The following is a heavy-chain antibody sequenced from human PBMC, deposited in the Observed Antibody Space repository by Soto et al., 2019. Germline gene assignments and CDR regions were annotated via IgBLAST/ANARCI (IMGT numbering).Heavy chain of an antibody. V-gene: IGHV4-34*01. D-gene: IGHD3-22*01. CDR2: INHSGST. Sequence: SETLSLTCAVSGGSFSGYYWSWIRQPPGKGLEWIGEINHSGSTNYNPSLKSRVTISVDTSKNQFSLKLSSVTAADTAVYYCAREYDSSGYYYWFDPWGQGTLVTVSS. CDR3: AREYDSSGYYYWFDP. J-gene: IGHJ5*02. CDR1: GGSFSGYY.